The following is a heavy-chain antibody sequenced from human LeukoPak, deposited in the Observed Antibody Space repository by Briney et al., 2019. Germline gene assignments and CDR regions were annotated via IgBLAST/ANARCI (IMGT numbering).Heavy chain of an antibody. Sequence: SQTLSLTCTVSDGSISSGGFYWSWIRQHPGKGLEWIGYIFYSGSTYYNPSLKSRVTISVDTSKNQFSLKVNSVTAADSAVYYCARIVDVWGSYRYYYFDSWGQGTLVTVSS. J-gene: IGHJ4*02. CDR3: ARIVDVWGSYRYYYFDS. CDR2: IFYSGST. D-gene: IGHD3-16*02. CDR1: DGSISSGGFY. V-gene: IGHV4-31*03.